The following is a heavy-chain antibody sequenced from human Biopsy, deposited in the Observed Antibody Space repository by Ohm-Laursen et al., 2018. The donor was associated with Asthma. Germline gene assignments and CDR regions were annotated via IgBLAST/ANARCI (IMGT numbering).Heavy chain of an antibody. D-gene: IGHD3-22*01. CDR2: MYHSGSP. V-gene: IGHV4-39*01. Sequence: SEALSLTCTVSGRSITSSSYYWASIRQPPARGIEWIGRMYHSGSPYYHPSLKSRATISEDASKNQLSLKMSSVTAADTAVYFCVRHQYSSSWSTFDYWGQGALVTVSS. CDR3: VRHQYSSSWSTFDY. J-gene: IGHJ4*02. CDR1: GRSITSSSYY.